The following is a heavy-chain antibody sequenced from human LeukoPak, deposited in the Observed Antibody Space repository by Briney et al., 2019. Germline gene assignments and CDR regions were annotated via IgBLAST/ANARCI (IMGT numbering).Heavy chain of an antibody. D-gene: IGHD2-8*01. CDR3: ASHPPPTNIVLMVYASPFDY. CDR1: GGTFSSYA. V-gene: IGHV1-69*04. CDR2: IIPILGIA. Sequence: SVKVSCKASGGTFSSYAISWVRQAPGQGLEWMGRIIPILGIANYAQKFQGRVTITADKSTSTAYMELSSLRSEDTAVYYCASHPPPTNIVLMVYASPFDYWGQGTLVTVSS. J-gene: IGHJ4*02.